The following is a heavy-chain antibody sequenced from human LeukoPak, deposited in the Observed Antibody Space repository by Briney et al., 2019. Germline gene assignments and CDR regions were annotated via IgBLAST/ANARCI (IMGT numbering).Heavy chain of an antibody. CDR3: ARERPHYYGSGSYYGDYYYYYYMDV. V-gene: IGHV4-59*01. CDR1: GGSISSYY. Sequence: SETLSLTCTVSGGSISSYYWSWIRQPPGKGLEWIGYIYYSGSTNYNPSLQSRATISGDTSNNQLSLKLSSVTAADTAVYYCARERPHYYGSGSYYGDYYYYYYMDVWGKGTTVTVSS. D-gene: IGHD3-10*01. CDR2: IYYSGST. J-gene: IGHJ6*03.